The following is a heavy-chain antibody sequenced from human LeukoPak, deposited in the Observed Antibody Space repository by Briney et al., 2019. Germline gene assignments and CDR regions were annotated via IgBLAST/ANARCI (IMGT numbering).Heavy chain of an antibody. CDR2: ITSGGSYI. Sequence: GGSLRLSCAASGFSFSTYNMNWVRQAPGQRLEWLSSITSGGSYIYYADSVKGRFTISRDNAKSSLYLQMDGLRAEDTAVYYCARDPYSGNYGAYYYYYMDVWGKGTTVTISS. CDR3: ARDPYSGNYGAYYYYYMDV. J-gene: IGHJ6*03. CDR1: GFSFSTYN. V-gene: IGHV3-21*01. D-gene: IGHD1-26*01.